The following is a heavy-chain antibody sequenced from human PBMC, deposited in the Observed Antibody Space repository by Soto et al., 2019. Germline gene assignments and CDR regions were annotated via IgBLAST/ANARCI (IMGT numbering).Heavy chain of an antibody. J-gene: IGHJ4*02. CDR3: AREDFGVVIIDY. D-gene: IGHD3-3*01. CDR1: GGSFSGYY. CDR2: INHSGST. Sequence: NPSETLSLTCAVYGGSFSGYYWSWIRQPPGKGLEWIGEINHSGSTNYNPSLKSRVTISVDTSKNQFSLKLSSVTAADTAVYYCAREDFGVVIIDYWGQGTLVTVSS. V-gene: IGHV4-34*01.